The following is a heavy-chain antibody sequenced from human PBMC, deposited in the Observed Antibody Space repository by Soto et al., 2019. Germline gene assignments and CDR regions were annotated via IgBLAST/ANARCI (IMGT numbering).Heavy chain of an antibody. CDR1: GGTFSNFA. V-gene: IGHV1-69*06. CDR2: IIPIIDTP. J-gene: IGHJ6*02. D-gene: IGHD6-19*01. Sequence: QVQMVQSGAAVQKPGSSVKVFCKASGGTFSNFAISWVRQAPGQGLEWMGGIIPIIDTPNYAQNFQGRVTITADKSTTTTYMELSGLTSEDTAVYYCARGLGPQYGMDVWGQGTRVTVSS. CDR3: ARGLGPQYGMDV.